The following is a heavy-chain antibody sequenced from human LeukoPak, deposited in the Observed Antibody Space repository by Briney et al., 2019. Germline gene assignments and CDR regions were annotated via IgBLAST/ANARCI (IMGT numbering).Heavy chain of an antibody. CDR2: LWYDGGKK. CDR3: ARGSCSGTACDLDS. V-gene: IGHV3-33*01. Sequence: SRGALRLSCAAAGVIFDTDGMHWVHQAPGKRLEGVAVLWYDGGKKYCAASVEGRFTISRDNSKNTLYLHTTSLRAEDAAVYYCARGSCSGTACDLDSWGQGTLVTVSS. CDR1: GVIFDTDG. D-gene: IGHD2-15*01. J-gene: IGHJ4*02.